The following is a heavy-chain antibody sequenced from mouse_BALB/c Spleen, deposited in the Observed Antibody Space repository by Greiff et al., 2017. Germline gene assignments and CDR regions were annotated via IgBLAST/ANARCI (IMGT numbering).Heavy chain of an antibody. CDR2: IWSGGST. J-gene: IGHJ4*01. CDR3: ARKGGSSVYYAMDY. CDR1: GFSLTSYG. V-gene: IGHV2-4-1*01. D-gene: IGHD1-1*01. Sequence: QVQLKESGPGLVQPSQSLSITCTVSGFSLTSYGVHWVRQSPGKGLEWLGVIWSGGSTDYNAAFISRLSISKDNSKSQVFFKMNSLQADDTAIYYCARKGGSSVYYAMDYWGQGTSVTVSS.